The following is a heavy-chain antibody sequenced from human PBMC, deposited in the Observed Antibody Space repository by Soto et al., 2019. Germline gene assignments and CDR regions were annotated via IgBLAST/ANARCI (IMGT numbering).Heavy chain of an antibody. CDR1: GGSISSGGYY. V-gene: IGHV4-31*03. CDR3: ARNRRMVAAKDWFDP. J-gene: IGHJ5*02. CDR2: IYYSGST. Sequence: QVQLQESGPGLVKPSQTLSLTCTVSGGSISSGGYYWSWIRQHPGKGLEWIGYIYYSGSTYYNPSLKSRVTISVDTSKNQFSLKLSSVTAADTAVYYCARNRRMVAAKDWFDPWGQGTLVTVSS. D-gene: IGHD2-15*01.